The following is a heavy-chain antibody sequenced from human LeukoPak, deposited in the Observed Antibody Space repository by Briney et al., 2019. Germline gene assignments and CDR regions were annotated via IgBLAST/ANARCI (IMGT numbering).Heavy chain of an antibody. V-gene: IGHV3-7*01. CDR1: GFTFSSYW. Sequence: GGSLRLSCAASGFTFSSYWMSWVRQAPGKGLEWVANIKQDGSAKNYGDSVKGRFTISRDNAKNSLYLQMNSLRVEDTAVYYCATEQQLEDYWGQGTLVTVSS. CDR2: IKQDGSAK. D-gene: IGHD6-13*01. CDR3: ATEQQLEDY. J-gene: IGHJ4*02.